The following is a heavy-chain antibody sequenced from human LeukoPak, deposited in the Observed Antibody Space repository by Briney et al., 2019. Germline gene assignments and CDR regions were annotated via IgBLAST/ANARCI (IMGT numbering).Heavy chain of an antibody. CDR1: GFTFSSYA. CDR3: ARDHGLACDY. D-gene: IGHD6-19*01. CDR2: ISYDGSNK. V-gene: IGHV3-30-3*01. J-gene: IGHJ4*02. Sequence: GRSLRLSCAASGFTFSSYAMHWVRQAPGKGLEWVAVISYDGSNKHYADSVKGRFTISRDNAKNSLYLQMNSLRAEDTAVYYCARDHGLACDYWGQGTLVTVSS.